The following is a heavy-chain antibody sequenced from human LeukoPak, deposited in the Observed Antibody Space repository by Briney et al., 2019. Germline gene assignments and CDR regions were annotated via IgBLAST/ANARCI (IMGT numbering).Heavy chain of an antibody. J-gene: IGHJ3*02. CDR3: ARDRVRGIEGIAAFDI. Sequence: ASVKVSCKASGYTFTSYYMHWVRQAPGQGLEWMGIINPSGGSTSYAQKFQGRVTMTRDMSTSTVYMELSSLRSEDTAVFYCARDRVRGIEGIAAFDIWGQGTMVTVSS. V-gene: IGHV1-46*01. CDR1: GYTFTSYY. D-gene: IGHD1-26*01. CDR2: INPSGGST.